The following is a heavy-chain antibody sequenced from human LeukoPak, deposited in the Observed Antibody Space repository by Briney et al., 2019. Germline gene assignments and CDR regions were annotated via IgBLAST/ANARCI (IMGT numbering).Heavy chain of an antibody. Sequence: GGSLRLSCAASGFTFRNYNMNWVRQAPGKGLEWVSSLSSSSSDIYYADSVKGRFTISRDNAKNSLYLQMNSLKTEDTAVYYCTRGRFRVVVISGDYYYYYYMDVWGKGTTVTISS. V-gene: IGHV3-21*03. CDR1: GFTFRNYN. CDR2: LSSSSSDI. J-gene: IGHJ6*03. D-gene: IGHD3-22*01. CDR3: TRGRFRVVVISGDYYYYYYMDV.